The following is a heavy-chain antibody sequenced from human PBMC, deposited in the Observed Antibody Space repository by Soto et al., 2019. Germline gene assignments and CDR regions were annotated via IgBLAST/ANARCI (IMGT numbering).Heavy chain of an antibody. V-gene: IGHV3-30*18. J-gene: IGHJ4*02. Sequence: GGSLRLSCAASGFTFSSYGMHWVRQAPGKGLEWVAVISYDGSNKYYADSVKGRFTISRDNSKNTLNLQMNSLRAEDTAVYYCAKDRRITMVRGAISFFDYWGQGTLVTVSS. CDR3: AKDRRITMVRGAISFFDY. D-gene: IGHD3-10*01. CDR2: ISYDGSNK. CDR1: GFTFSSYG.